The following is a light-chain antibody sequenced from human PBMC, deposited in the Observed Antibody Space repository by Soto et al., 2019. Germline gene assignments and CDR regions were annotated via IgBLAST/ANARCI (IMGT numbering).Light chain of an antibody. J-gene: IGKJ2*01. CDR1: QSISTH. V-gene: IGKV1-39*01. Sequence: DIQLTQSPSLLCEAVGDRVSITCRASQSISTHLSWYQQKPGKAPKLLIYAASSLQSWVPSRFTGSGSGTDFTLTISSLEPEDFATYYCQQSYSTPTFGQGTKVDIK. CDR2: AAS. CDR3: QQSYSTPT.